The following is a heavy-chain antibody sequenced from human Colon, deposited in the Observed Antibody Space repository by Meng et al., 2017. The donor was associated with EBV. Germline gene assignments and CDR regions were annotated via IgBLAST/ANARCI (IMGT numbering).Heavy chain of an antibody. CDR2: LHYSGST. V-gene: IGHV4-31*11. Sequence: CALSVVSLSRVTHHWGWLRQLPGKRLNCIAYLHYSGSTYYTPSLKSRVTISVDTSKNQLSLKLSSMTAADTAVYYCARYVFDSSSLYSNWFDPWGQGTLVTVSS. J-gene: IGHJ5*02. CDR3: ARYVFDSSSLYSNWFDP. CDR1: VVSLSRVTHH. D-gene: IGHD3-22*01.